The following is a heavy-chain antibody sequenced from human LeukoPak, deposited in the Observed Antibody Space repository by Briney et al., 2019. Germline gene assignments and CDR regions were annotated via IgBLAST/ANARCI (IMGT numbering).Heavy chain of an antibody. D-gene: IGHD5-18*01. CDR3: ATVLYSYGYRYFDY. J-gene: IGHJ4*02. CDR2: FDPEDGEI. V-gene: IGHV1-24*01. CDR1: GYTLTELS. Sequence: ASVKVSCKVSGYTLTELSMHWVRQAPGKGLEWMGGFDPEDGEIIYAQKFQGRVTMTEDTSTDTAYMELSSLRSEDTAVYYCATVLYSYGYRYFDYWGQGTLVTVSS.